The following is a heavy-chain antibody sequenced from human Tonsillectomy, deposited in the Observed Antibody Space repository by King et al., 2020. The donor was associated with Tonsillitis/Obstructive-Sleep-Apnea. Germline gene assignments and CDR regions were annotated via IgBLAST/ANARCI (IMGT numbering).Heavy chain of an antibody. V-gene: IGHV4-34*01. CDR3: ARGESNYGDYSDYYYYYMDV. J-gene: IGHJ6*03. CDR2: INHSGST. Sequence: VQLQQWGAGLLKPAETLSLTCAVYGGSFSGYYWSWIRQPPGKGLEWIGEINHSGSTNYTPSLKSRVTTSVDTSTHLFSLKVCSVTAAETAVYYCARGESNYGDYSDYYYYYMDVWGKGTTVTVSS. D-gene: IGHD4-17*01. CDR1: GGSFSGYY.